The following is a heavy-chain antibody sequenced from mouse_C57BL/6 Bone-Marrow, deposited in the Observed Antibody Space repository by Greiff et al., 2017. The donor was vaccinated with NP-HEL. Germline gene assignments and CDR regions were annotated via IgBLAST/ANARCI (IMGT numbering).Heavy chain of an antibody. Sequence: QVQLQQSGAELARPGASVKMSCKASGYTFTSYTMHWVKQRPGQGLEWIGYINPSSGYTKYNQKFKDKATLTADKSSSTAYMQLSSLTSEDSAVYYCARWRGYFYARDYWGQGTSVTVSS. J-gene: IGHJ4*01. V-gene: IGHV1-4*01. CDR1: GYTFTSYT. D-gene: IGHD3-2*02. CDR3: ARWRGYFYARDY. CDR2: INPSSGYT.